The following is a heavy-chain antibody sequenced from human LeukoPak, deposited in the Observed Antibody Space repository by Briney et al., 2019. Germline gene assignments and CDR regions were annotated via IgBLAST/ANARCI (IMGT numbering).Heavy chain of an antibody. Sequence: PGGSLRLSCAASGFTFDDYAMHWVRQAPGKGLEWVSGISWNSGSIGYADSVKGRFTISRDNAKNSLYLQMNRLRAEDTALYYCAKVDPGSYYFDYWGQGTLVTVSS. V-gene: IGHV3-9*01. CDR2: ISWNSGSI. D-gene: IGHD1-26*01. CDR1: GFTFDDYA. CDR3: AKVDPGSYYFDY. J-gene: IGHJ4*02.